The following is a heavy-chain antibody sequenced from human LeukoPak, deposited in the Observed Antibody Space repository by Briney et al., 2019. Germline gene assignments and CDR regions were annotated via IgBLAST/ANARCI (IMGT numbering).Heavy chain of an antibody. CDR2: IIPIFGTA. V-gene: IGHV1-69*13. J-gene: IGHJ4*02. CDR3: ARDREYYDFWSGYSYYFDY. D-gene: IGHD3-3*01. Sequence: RASVKVSCKASGGTFSSYAISWVRQAPGQGLEWMGGIIPIFGTANYAQKFQGRVTITADESTSTAYMELSSLRSEDTAVYYCARDREYYDFWSGYSYYFDYWGQGTLVTVSS. CDR1: GGTFSSYA.